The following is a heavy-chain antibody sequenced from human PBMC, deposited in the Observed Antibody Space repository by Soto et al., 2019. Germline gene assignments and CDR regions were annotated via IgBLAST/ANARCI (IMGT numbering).Heavy chain of an antibody. V-gene: IGHV4-30-2*01. Sequence: QLQLQESGSGLVKPSQTLSLTCAVSGGSISSGGDSWSWIRQPPVKGLEWIGYIYHTGGTYYNPSLKSRVTISVDKSKNQFSLNLSSVTAADTAVYYCARERTAADFDYWGQGTLVTVSS. CDR2: IYHTGGT. J-gene: IGHJ4*02. CDR3: ARERTAADFDY. D-gene: IGHD6-25*01. CDR1: GGSISSGGDS.